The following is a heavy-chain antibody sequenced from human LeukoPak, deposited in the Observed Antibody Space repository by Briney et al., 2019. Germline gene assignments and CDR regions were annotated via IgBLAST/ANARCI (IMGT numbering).Heavy chain of an antibody. V-gene: IGHV4-34*01. CDR3: ARRSIAARPRWFDP. D-gene: IGHD6-6*01. J-gene: IGHJ5*02. Sequence: SETLSLTCAVYGGSFSGYYWSWIRQPPGKGREWIGEINHSGSTNYNPSLKSRVTISVDTSKNQFSLKLSSVTAANTAVYYCARRSIAARPRWFDPWGQGTLVTVSS. CDR2: INHSGST. CDR1: GGSFSGYY.